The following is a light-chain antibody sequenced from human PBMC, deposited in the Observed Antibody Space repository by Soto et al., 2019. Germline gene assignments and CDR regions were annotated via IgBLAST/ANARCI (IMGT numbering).Light chain of an antibody. V-gene: IGKV3-11*01. CDR3: QQRSDWPLIT. Sequence: EIVLTQFPGTLSLSPGERATLSCRASQSVSRDLARYQQKPGQAPRLLIYDASNRATGIPARFSGSGSGTDFTLTISSLQPEDFSVYYCQQRSDWPLITFGQGTRLEIK. CDR2: DAS. CDR1: QSVSRD. J-gene: IGKJ5*01.